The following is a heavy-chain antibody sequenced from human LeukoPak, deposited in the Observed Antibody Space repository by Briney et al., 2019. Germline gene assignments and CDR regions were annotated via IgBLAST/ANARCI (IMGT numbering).Heavy chain of an antibody. CDR1: GYTFTTHG. Sequence: ASVKVSCKASGYTFTTHGIAWVRQAPGQGLEWMGWISAHNGNTNYAQSLQGRVTMTTDTSTNTAYMELRSLRSDDTPVYYCARDGYFDLWGRGTLVTVSS. CDR2: ISAHNGNT. J-gene: IGHJ2*01. CDR3: ARDGYFDL. V-gene: IGHV1-18*01.